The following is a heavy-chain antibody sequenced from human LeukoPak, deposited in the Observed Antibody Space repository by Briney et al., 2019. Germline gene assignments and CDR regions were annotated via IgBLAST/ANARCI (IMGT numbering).Heavy chain of an antibody. CDR2: IYSSRST. J-gene: IGHJ6*03. CDR1: GSINNYF. Sequence: SETLSLTCTVSGSINNYFWSWIRQPAGKGLGWIGRIYSSRSTNYNPSLKSRVTMSLDTSKNQFSLKLSSATAADTAVYFCARDGTVYMDVWGKGTTVTVSS. D-gene: IGHD4-17*01. CDR3: ARDGTVYMDV. V-gene: IGHV4-4*07.